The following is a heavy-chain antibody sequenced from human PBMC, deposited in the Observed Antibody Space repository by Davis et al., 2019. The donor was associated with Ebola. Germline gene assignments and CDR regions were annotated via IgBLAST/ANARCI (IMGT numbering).Heavy chain of an antibody. V-gene: IGHV4-4*02. D-gene: IGHD3-16*02. CDR1: GGSISSSNW. CDR3: ARVQYYDYIWGSYRTVYYFDY. Sequence: MPSETLSLTCAVSGGSISSSNWWCWLRQPPGKGLEWIGEIYHSGSTNYNPSLKSRVTISVDKSKNQFSLKLSSVTAADTAVYYCARVQYYDYIWGSYRTVYYFDYWGQGTLVTVSS. J-gene: IGHJ4*02. CDR2: IYHSGST.